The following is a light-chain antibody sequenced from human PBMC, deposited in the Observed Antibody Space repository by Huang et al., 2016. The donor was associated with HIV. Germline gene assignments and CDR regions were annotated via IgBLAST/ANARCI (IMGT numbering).Light chain of an antibody. J-gene: IGKJ3*01. V-gene: IGKV4-1*01. CDR3: QQYYSSPFT. CDR2: WAS. Sequence: DIVMTQSPDSLAVSLGERATINCKSSQSILYSSTDKSYLAWYHQKPGQPPKLLIYWASTRESGVPDRFSGSGSGTDFTLTISSLQAEDVAVYYGQQYYSSPFTFGPGTKVDIK. CDR1: QSILYSSTDKSY.